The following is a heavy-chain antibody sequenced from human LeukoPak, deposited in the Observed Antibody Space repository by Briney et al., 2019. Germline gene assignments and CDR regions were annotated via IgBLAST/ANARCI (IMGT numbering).Heavy chain of an antibody. CDR1: GGSVSGYY. D-gene: IGHD1-7*01. J-gene: IGHJ4*02. V-gene: IGHV4-34*01. CDR3: AGGPLTTLELFFC. Sequence: PSKTLSLTGGVYGGSVSGYYWNWIRQPPGKGLEWLGEINHSGSTKYNPSLKSRVTITLDTSKNQLSLKLSSVTAADTAVYYCAGGPLTTLELFFCWGQGTLVTVSS. CDR2: INHSGST.